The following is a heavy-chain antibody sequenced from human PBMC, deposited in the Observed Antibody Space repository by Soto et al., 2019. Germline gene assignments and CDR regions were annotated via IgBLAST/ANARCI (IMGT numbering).Heavy chain of an antibody. CDR2: ISYDGSNK. Sequence: PGGSLRLSCAASGFTFSSYAMHWVRQAPGKGLEWVAVISYDGSNKYYADSVKGRFTISRDNSKNTLYLQMNSLRAEDTAVYYCARGGPEMASNAFDIWGQGTMVTVSS. J-gene: IGHJ3*02. CDR3: ARGGPEMASNAFDI. D-gene: IGHD5-12*01. CDR1: GFTFSSYA. V-gene: IGHV3-30-3*01.